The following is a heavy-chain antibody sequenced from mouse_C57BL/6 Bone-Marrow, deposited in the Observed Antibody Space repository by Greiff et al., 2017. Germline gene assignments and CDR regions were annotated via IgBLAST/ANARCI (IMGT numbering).Heavy chain of an antibody. J-gene: IGHJ1*03. Sequence: EVQLVESGGGLVQPKGSLKLSCAASGFSFNTYAMNWVRQAPGTGLEWVARIRSKSNNYATYYADSVKDRFTISRDDSESMLYLQMNNLKTEDTAMYYGVRDYYGSSPHWYFDVWGTGTTVTVSS. V-gene: IGHV10-1*01. CDR1: GFSFNTYA. D-gene: IGHD1-1*01. CDR2: IRSKSNNYAT. CDR3: VRDYYGSSPHWYFDV.